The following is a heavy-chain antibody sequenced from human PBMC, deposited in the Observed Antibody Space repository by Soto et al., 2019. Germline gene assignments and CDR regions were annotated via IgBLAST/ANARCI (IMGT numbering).Heavy chain of an antibody. CDR1: GGSFSDYY. CDR3: ARGGWWRDFDY. CDR2: INHSGTT. Sequence: QVQLQQWGAGLLKPSETLSLTCAVYGGSFSDYYWTWIRQPPGKGLEWIGEINHSGTTKYNPSLKSRVTFSVGMSKNQFSLRLSSVTAADTAVYYCARGGWWRDFDYWGQGTLVTVSS. D-gene: IGHD2-15*01. J-gene: IGHJ4*02. V-gene: IGHV4-34*02.